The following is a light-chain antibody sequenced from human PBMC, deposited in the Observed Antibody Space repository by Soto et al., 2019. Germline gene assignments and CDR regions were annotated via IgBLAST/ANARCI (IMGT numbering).Light chain of an antibody. CDR1: SSDFGSYNL. CDR2: EDS. J-gene: IGLJ1*01. Sequence: QSALTQPASGSGSPGRSITISCTGTSSDFGSYNLVSWYQQHPGKAPKLMIYEDSKRPSGVSNRFSGSKSGNTASLTISGLQAEDDADYYCCSYAGSSTYGFGTGTKVTVL. V-gene: IGLV2-23*01. CDR3: CSYAGSSTYG.